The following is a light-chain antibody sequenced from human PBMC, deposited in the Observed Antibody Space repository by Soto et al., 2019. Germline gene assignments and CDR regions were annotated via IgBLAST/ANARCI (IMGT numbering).Light chain of an antibody. CDR1: TGAVTSSHY. Sequence: QAVVTQELSLTVSPGGTVTLTCGSSTGAVTSSHYPYWFQQKPGQAPRALIYDTSNKHSWTPARFSGSLLGGKPALILSGAQPEDEADYYCSLSYSDVRVFGGGTKLTVL. CDR3: SLSYSDVRV. CDR2: DTS. V-gene: IGLV7-46*01. J-gene: IGLJ3*02.